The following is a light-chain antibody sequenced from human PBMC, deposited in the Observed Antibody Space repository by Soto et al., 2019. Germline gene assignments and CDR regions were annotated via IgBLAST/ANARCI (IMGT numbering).Light chain of an antibody. CDR1: QTISNY. V-gene: IGKV1-39*01. J-gene: IGKJ5*01. Sequence: DIQMTQSPSSLSASVGDRVTITCRASQTISNYLNWYQQKSGKAPKVLIYGASRLQSGVPSKYSGSGVGTDFTLTISGLQPEDVATYYCQQSYSSPYTFGPGTRLEIK. CDR2: GAS. CDR3: QQSYSSPYT.